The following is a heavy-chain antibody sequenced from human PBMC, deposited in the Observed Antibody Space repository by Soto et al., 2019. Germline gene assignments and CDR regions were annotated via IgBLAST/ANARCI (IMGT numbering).Heavy chain of an antibody. V-gene: IGHV3-64*01. CDR3: ARDDGV. D-gene: IGHD2-8*01. J-gene: IGHJ4*02. CDR2: ISSNGGST. CDR1: GFTFSSYA. Sequence: PGGSLRLSCAASGFTFSSYAMHWVRQAPGKGLEYVSAISSNGGSTYYANSVKGRFTISRDNSKNTLYLQMGSLRAEDMAVYYCARDDGVWGQGTLVTVSS.